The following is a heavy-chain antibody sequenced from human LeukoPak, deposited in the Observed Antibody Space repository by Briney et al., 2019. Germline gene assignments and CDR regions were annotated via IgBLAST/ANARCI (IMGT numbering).Heavy chain of an antibody. J-gene: IGHJ4*02. CDR3: VRGGYLFHY. D-gene: IGHD5-12*01. CDR1: GFTFSSYW. Sequence: GALRLSCAASGFTFSSYWMSWVRQAPGKGLEWVAKIKEDGSEEYYVDSVKGRFSISRDNAKSSLYLQMNSLTAEDTAVYFCVRGGYLFHYWGQGNLVTVSS. V-gene: IGHV3-7*04. CDR2: IKEDGSEE.